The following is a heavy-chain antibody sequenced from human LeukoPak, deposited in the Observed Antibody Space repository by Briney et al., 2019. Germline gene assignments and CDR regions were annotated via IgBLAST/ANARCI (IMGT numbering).Heavy chain of an antibody. J-gene: IGHJ4*02. V-gene: IGHV3-30*12. CDR2: ISYDGSNK. D-gene: IGHD3-9*01. CDR1: GFTFSSYG. CDR3: AKDRPDYDILTGPFDY. Sequence: GGSLRLSCAASGFTFSSYGMHWVRQAPGKGLEWVAVISYDGSNKYYADSVKGRFTISRDNSKNTLYLQMNSLRAEDTAVYYCAKDRPDYDILTGPFDYWGQGTLVTVSS.